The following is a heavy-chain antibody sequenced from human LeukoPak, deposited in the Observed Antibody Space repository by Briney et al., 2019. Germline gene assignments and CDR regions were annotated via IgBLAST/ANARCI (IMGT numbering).Heavy chain of an antibody. CDR2: IYYSGST. CDR3: ARSSSGWYGYYFDY. CDR1: GGSISSYY. Sequence: SEALSLTCTVSGGSISSYYWGWIRQPPGKGLEWIGYIYYSGSTNYNPSLKSRVTISVDTSKNQFSLKLSSVTAADTAVYYCARSSSGWYGYYFDYWGQGTLVTVSS. V-gene: IGHV4-59*01. D-gene: IGHD6-19*01. J-gene: IGHJ4*02.